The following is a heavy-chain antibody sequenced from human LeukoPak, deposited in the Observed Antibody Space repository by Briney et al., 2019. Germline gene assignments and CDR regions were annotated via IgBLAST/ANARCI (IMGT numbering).Heavy chain of an antibody. J-gene: IGHJ6*02. Sequence: GASVKVSCKASGYTFTSYDINWVRQATGQGLEWMGWMNPNSGNTGYAQKFQGRVTMTRNTSISTAYMELSGLRSEDTAVYYCARGRVSTTRKLVLVTYRLYYYYYGMDVWGQGTTVTVSS. CDR3: ARGRVSTTRKLVLVTYRLYYYYYGMDV. CDR2: MNPNSGNT. D-gene: IGHD2-21*02. V-gene: IGHV1-8*01. CDR1: GYTFTSYD.